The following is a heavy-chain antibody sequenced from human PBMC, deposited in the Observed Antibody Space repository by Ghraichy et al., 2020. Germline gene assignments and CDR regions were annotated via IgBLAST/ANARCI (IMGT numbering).Heavy chain of an antibody. J-gene: IGHJ4*03. D-gene: IGHD3-22*01. Sequence: GGSLRLSCAASGFTFSSYAMRWVRQAPGKGLEWVAAISGSGGSAYYADSVKGRFTISRDNSKNTLYLQMNSLRAEDTAVYYCAKDGVEYYDSIRFDYWGQGTPVTVSS. CDR1: GFTFSSYA. CDR2: ISGSGGSA. V-gene: IGHV3-23*01. CDR3: AKDGVEYYDSIRFDY.